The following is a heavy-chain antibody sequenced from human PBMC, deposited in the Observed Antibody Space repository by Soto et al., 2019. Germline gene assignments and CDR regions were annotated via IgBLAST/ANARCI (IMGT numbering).Heavy chain of an antibody. Sequence: GGSLRLSCAASGFTFSSYAMSWVRQAPGKGLEWVSAISGSGGSTYYADSVKGRSTISRDNSKNTLYLQMNSLRAEDTAVYYCAKDPGYSSGPTGDYWGQGTLVTVSS. CDR1: GFTFSSYA. CDR3: AKDPGYSSGPTGDY. CDR2: ISGSGGST. D-gene: IGHD6-19*01. V-gene: IGHV3-23*01. J-gene: IGHJ4*02.